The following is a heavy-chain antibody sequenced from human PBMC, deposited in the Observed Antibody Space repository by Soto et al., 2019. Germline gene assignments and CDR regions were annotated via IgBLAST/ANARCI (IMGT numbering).Heavy chain of an antibody. Sequence: GSLRLSCAASGFTVSSNYMSWVRQAPGKGLEWVSVIYSGGSTYYADSVKGRFTISRDNSKNTLYLQMNSLRAEDTAVYYCASNLVIAARPKQYYYGMDVWGQGTTVTVSS. CDR2: IYSGGST. J-gene: IGHJ6*02. CDR1: GFTVSSNY. CDR3: ASNLVIAARPKQYYYGMDV. D-gene: IGHD6-6*01. V-gene: IGHV3-53*01.